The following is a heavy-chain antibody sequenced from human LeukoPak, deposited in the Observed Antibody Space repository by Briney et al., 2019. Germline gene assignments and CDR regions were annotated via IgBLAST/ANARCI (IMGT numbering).Heavy chain of an antibody. D-gene: IGHD3-10*01. CDR3: ARSYYGSGSYYQLFDYYMDV. V-gene: IGHV1-46*01. J-gene: IGHJ6*03. Sequence: ASVKVSCKASGYTFTSSYMHWVRQAPGQGLEWMGIINPSGGSTSYAQKFQGRVTMTRDTSTSTVYMELSSLRSEDTAVYYCARSYYGSGSYYQLFDYYMDVWGKGTTVTISS. CDR1: GYTFTSSY. CDR2: INPSGGST.